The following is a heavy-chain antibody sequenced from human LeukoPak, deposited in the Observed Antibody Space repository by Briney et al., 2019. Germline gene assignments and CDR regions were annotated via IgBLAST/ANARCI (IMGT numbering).Heavy chain of an antibody. CDR2: IFRDDTT. J-gene: IGHJ6*02. V-gene: IGHV3-53*01. D-gene: IGHD5-18*01. Sequence: GGSLRLSCAASGFTVSTNYMSWVREAPGKGLEWVSVIFRDDTTYYADSVKGRFTISRDNSKNTLYLQMSSLRAEDTAVYYCARDAVDTANAVWGQGTTVTVSS. CDR1: GFTVSTNY. CDR3: ARDAVDTANAV.